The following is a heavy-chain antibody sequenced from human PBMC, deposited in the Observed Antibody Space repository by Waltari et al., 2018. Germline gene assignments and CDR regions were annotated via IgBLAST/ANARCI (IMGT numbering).Heavy chain of an antibody. CDR1: GYTFTGYY. Sequence: QVQLVQSGAEVKKPGASVKVSCKASGYTFTGYYMHWVRPAPGQGLEWMGRINPNSGGTNYAQKFQGRVTMTRDTSISTAYMELSRLRSDDTAVYYCAREYYDILTGGETGAFDIWGQGTMVTVSS. D-gene: IGHD3-9*01. J-gene: IGHJ3*02. CDR3: AREYYDILTGGETGAFDI. CDR2: INPNSGGT. V-gene: IGHV1-2*06.